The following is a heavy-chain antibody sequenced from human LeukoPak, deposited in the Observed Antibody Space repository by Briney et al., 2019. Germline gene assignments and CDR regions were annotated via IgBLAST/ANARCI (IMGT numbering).Heavy chain of an antibody. J-gene: IGHJ4*02. CDR1: GYTFTSYA. V-gene: IGHV1-2*06. D-gene: IGHD2-15*01. Sequence: ASVKVSCKASGYTFTSYAMHWVRQAPGQGLEWMGRINPNSGGTNYAQKFQGRVTMTRDTSISTAYMELSRLRSDDTAVYYCATVYCSGGSCYERFDYWGQGTLVTVSS. CDR2: INPNSGGT. CDR3: ATVYCSGGSCYERFDY.